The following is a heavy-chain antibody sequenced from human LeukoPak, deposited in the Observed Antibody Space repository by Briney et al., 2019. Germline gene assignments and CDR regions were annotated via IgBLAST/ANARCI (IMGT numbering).Heavy chain of an antibody. D-gene: IGHD5-18*01. J-gene: IGHJ4*02. V-gene: IGHV4-34*01. CDR3: ARRGYSYGTFDY. Sequence: SETLSLTCAVYGGSFSGYYWSWIRQPPGKGLEWIGEINHSGSTNYSPSLKSRVTISVDTSKNQFSLKLSSVTAADTAVYYCARRGYSYGTFDYWGQGTLVTVSS. CDR1: GGSFSGYY. CDR2: INHSGST.